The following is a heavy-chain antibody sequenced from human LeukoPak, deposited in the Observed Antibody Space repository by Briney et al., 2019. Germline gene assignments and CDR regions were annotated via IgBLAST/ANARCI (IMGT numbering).Heavy chain of an antibody. CDR3: ATIVSGVDDYFYYYMDV. CDR2: FDPDDRKT. J-gene: IGHJ6*03. V-gene: IGHV1-24*01. CDR1: GYRVSESS. D-gene: IGHD1-26*01. Sequence: ASVKVSCKVSGYRVSESSMHWVRQAPGKGLEWMGGFDPDDRKTIYAQKFQGRFTMTEDTSTVTAYMELSSLRSEDTAVYFCATIVSGVDDYFYYYMDVWGKGTPVTVSS.